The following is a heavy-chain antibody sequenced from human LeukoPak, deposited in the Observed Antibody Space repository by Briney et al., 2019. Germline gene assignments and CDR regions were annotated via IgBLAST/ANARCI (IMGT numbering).Heavy chain of an antibody. CDR2: FDPEDGET. D-gene: IGHD3-10*01. CDR3: ARGGWFGEFPYYMDV. CDR1: GYTLTELS. V-gene: IGHV1-24*01. Sequence: ASVKVSCKVSGYTLTELSMHWVRQAPGKGLEWMGGFDPEDGETIYAQKFQGRVTMTEDTSTDTAYMELRSLRSEDTAVYYCARGGWFGEFPYYMDVWGKGTTVTVSS. J-gene: IGHJ6*03.